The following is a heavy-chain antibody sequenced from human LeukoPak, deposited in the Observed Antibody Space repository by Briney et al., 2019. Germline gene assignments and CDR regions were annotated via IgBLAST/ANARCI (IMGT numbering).Heavy chain of an antibody. CDR2: INRDGSKE. CDR3: ARDAPGSYLDY. CDR1: GFIFNTYW. Sequence: GGSLRLSCAASGFIFNTYWITWVRQAPGMGLEWVANINRDGSKENYVDSVKGRFTISRDNAKNSLYLQMNSLRAEDTAIYYCARDAPGSYLDYWGQGILVSVSS. V-gene: IGHV3-7*01. J-gene: IGHJ4*02. D-gene: IGHD1-26*01.